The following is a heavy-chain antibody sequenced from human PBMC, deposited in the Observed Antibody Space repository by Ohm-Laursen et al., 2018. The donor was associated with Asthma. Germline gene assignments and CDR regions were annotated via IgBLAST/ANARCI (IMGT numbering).Heavy chain of an antibody. CDR1: GFTFSNAC. Sequence: SLRLSCSASGFTFSNACMSWVRQAPGKGLEWVSSLSGSGGSSYYADSVKGRFTISRDNSNNTLHLQMNSLRGEDTAVYYCARIGPEWELPGREYSLHHWGEGTLVTVSS. D-gene: IGHD1-26*01. CDR3: ARIGPEWELPGREYSLHH. CDR2: LSGSGGSS. J-gene: IGHJ1*01. V-gene: IGHV3-23*01.